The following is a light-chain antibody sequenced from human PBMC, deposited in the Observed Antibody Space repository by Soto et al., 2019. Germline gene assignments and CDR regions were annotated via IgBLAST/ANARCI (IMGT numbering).Light chain of an antibody. J-gene: IGKJ1*01. V-gene: IGKV3-20*01. Sequence: FTLAPGTMSLSLVERATLSCRASQSVSSSYLAWYQQKPGQAPRLLIYGASSRATGIPDRFSGSGSGTDFTLTISRLEPEDFAVYYCQQYGSSPQTFGQGTKVDIK. CDR2: GAS. CDR3: QQYGSSPQT. CDR1: QSVSSSY.